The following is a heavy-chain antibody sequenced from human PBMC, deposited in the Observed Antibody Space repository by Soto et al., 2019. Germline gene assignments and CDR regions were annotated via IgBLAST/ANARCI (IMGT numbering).Heavy chain of an antibody. CDR2: INHSGST. CDR1: GGSFSDYY. V-gene: IGHV4-34*01. Sequence: SETLSLTCAVYGGSFSDYYWSWIRQPRGKGLEWIGEINHSGSTNYNPSLKSRVTISVDTSKNQFSLKLSSVTAADTAVYYCARADYYGSGSYYYRDRNSYYLDYWGQGTLVTVSS. D-gene: IGHD3-10*01. J-gene: IGHJ4*02. CDR3: ARADYYGSGSYYYRDRNSYYLDY.